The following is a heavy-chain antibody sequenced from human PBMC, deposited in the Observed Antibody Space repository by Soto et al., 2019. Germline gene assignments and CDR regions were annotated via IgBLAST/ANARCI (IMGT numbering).Heavy chain of an antibody. CDR2: IYYSGST. CDR1: GGSISSSSYY. Sequence: QLQLQESGPGLVKPSETLSLTCTVSGGSISSSSYYWGWIRQPPGKGLEWIGSIYYSGSTYYNPSLKSRVTISVDTSKNQFSLKLSSVTAADTAVYYCARQSSVFEYSTEVDYWGQGTLVTVSS. V-gene: IGHV4-39*01. CDR3: ARQSSVFEYSTEVDY. D-gene: IGHD6-6*01. J-gene: IGHJ4*02.